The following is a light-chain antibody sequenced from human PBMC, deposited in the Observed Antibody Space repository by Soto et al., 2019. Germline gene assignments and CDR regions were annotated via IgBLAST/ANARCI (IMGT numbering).Light chain of an antibody. CDR2: QDM. CDR3: RAWDSSTPVV. CDR1: KLGDKY. V-gene: IGLV3-1*01. Sequence: SYELTQPPSVSVSPGQTASIPCSGDKLGDKYASWYQQKPGQSPVVVIYQDMKRPSGIPERFSGSNSGNTATLTISGTQAMDEADYYCRAWDSSTPVVFGGGTKLTVL. J-gene: IGLJ2*01.